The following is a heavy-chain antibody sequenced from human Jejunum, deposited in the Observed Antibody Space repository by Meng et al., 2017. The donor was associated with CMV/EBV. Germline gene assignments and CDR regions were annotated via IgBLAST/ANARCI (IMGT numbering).Heavy chain of an antibody. V-gene: IGHV1-3*01. Sequence: CEASGHPFSNYAMHWVRQAPGQRLEWMGLVNAGNGNTRYSQKFQGRVTISRDTSASTVYMELSSLTSEDTAVYYCASERWGSGYLDLWGRGSLVTVSS. CDR1: GHPFSNYA. CDR3: ASERWGSGYLDL. D-gene: IGHD4-23*01. CDR2: VNAGNGNT. J-gene: IGHJ2*01.